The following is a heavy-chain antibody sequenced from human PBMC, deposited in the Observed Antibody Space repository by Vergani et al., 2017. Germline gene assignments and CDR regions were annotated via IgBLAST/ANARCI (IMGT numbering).Heavy chain of an antibody. CDR2: IWYDGSNK. J-gene: IGHJ6*02. CDR1: GFTFSSYG. CDR3: ARDQREGDFWSGYYYYYYYGMDV. V-gene: IGHV3-33*01. Sequence: QVQLVESGGGVVQPGRSLRLSCAASGFTFSSYGMHWVRQAPGKGLEWVAVIWYDGSNKYYADSVKGRFTISRDNSKNTLYLQMNSLRAEDTAVYYCARDQREGDFWSGYYYYYYYGMDVWGQGTTVTVSS. D-gene: IGHD3-3*01.